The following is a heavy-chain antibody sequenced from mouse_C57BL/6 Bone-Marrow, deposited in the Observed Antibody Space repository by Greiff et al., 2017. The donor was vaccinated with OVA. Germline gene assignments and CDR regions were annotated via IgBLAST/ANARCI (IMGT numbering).Heavy chain of an antibody. CDR1: GYTFTSYG. Sequence: LKQSGAELARPGASVKLSCKASGYTFTSYGISWVKQRTGQGLEWIGEIYPRSGNTYYNEKFKGKATLTADKSSSTAYMELRSLTSEDSAVYFCARGDYGNFHWYFDVWGTGTTVTVSS. D-gene: IGHD2-1*01. V-gene: IGHV1-81*01. CDR2: IYPRSGNT. CDR3: ARGDYGNFHWYFDV. J-gene: IGHJ1*03.